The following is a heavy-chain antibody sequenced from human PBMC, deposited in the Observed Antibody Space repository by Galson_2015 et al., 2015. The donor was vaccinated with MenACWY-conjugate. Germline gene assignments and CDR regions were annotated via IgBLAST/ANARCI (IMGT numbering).Heavy chain of an antibody. CDR2: ISGSGGST. CDR1: GFTFSSYA. J-gene: IGHJ4*02. Sequence: SLRLSCAASGFTFSSYAMSWVRQAPGKGLEWVSAISGSGGSTYYADSVKGRFTISRDNSKNTLYLQMNSLRAEDTAVYYCAKHDSSGYYFDYWGQGTLVTVSS. CDR3: AKHDSSGYYFDY. D-gene: IGHD3-22*01. V-gene: IGHV3-23*01.